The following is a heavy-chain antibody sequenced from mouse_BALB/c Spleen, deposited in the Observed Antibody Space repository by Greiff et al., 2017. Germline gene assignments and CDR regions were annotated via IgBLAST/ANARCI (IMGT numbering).Heavy chain of an antibody. CDR1: GYSITSGYY. V-gene: IGHV3-6*02. J-gene: IGHJ4*01. CDR2: ISYDGSN. CDR3: ARYSYYDYDDYAMDY. Sequence: EVKLQESGPGLVKPSQSLSLTCSVTGYSITSGYYWNWIRQFPGNKLEWMGYISYDGSNNYNPSLKNRISITRDTSKNQFFLKLNSVTTEDTATYYCARYSYYDYDDYAMDYWGQGTSVTVSS. D-gene: IGHD2-4*01.